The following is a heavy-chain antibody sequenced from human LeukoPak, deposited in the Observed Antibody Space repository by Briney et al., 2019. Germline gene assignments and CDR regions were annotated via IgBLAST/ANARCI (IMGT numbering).Heavy chain of an antibody. V-gene: IGHV3-66*01. CDR3: ARVGATQVT. J-gene: IGHJ4*02. CDR2: IYSGGST. CDR1: GFTFSSYS. D-gene: IGHD1-26*01. Sequence: GGSLRLSCAASGFTFSSYSMNWVRQAPGKGLEWVSVIYSGGSTYYADSVKGRFTISRDNSKNTLYLQMNSLRAEDTAVYYCARVGATQVTWGQGTLVTVSS.